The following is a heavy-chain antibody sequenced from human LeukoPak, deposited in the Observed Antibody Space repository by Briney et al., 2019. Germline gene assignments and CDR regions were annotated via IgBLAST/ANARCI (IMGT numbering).Heavy chain of an antibody. D-gene: IGHD2/OR15-2a*01. CDR1: GFTFSGSA. V-gene: IGHV3-74*01. CDR3: ASYLTSIPSGMDV. CDR2: ISTDGSST. Sequence: GGSLRLSCAASGFTFSGSAMHWVRQASGKGLVWVSRISTDGSSTSYADSVKGRFTISRDNGKNTLYLQMNSLRAEDTAVYYCASYLTSIPSGMDVWGQGTTVTVSS. J-gene: IGHJ6*02.